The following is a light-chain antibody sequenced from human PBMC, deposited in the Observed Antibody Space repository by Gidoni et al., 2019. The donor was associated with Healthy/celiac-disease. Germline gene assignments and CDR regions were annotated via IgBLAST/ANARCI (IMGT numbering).Light chain of an antibody. J-gene: IGKJ1*01. CDR3: QQYRSFWT. CDR2: AAS. V-gene: IGKV3-20*01. Sequence: EIVLTQSPGTLSLSPGERATLSCRASQSVSSYLAWYKQTPSQAPRLLIYAASNRATSIPDTYGGSGSGTDFTLTISRLEPEDLAVYYCQQYRSFWTFGRGTKVEIK. CDR1: QSVSSY.